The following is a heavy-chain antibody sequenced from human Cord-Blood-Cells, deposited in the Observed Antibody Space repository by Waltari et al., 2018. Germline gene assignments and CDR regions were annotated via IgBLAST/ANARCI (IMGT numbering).Heavy chain of an antibody. V-gene: IGHV3-53*01. D-gene: IGHD6-13*01. CDR2: IYGGGST. CDR3: ARETSLYSSSWFDY. CDR1: GFTVSSNY. Sequence: EVQLVESGGGLIQPGGSLRLSCAASGFTVSSNYMSWVRQAPGKGLEWVSVIYGGGSTYYADSVKGRFTISRDNSKNTLYLQMNSLRAEDTAVYYCARETSLYSSSWFDYWGQGTLVTVSS. J-gene: IGHJ4*02.